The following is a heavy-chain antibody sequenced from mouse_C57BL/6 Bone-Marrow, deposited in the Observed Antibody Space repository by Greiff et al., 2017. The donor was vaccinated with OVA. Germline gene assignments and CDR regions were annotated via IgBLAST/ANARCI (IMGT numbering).Heavy chain of an antibody. CDR3: ARGGWLLRAWFAY. Sequence: VQLQQSGPELVKPGASVKLSCKASGYTFTSYDINWVKQRPGQGLEWIGWIYPRDGSTKYNEKFKGKATLTVDTSSSTAYMELHSLTSEDSAVYFGARGGWLLRAWFAYWGQGTLVTVSA. CDR1: GYTFTSYD. CDR2: IYPRDGST. J-gene: IGHJ3*01. V-gene: IGHV1-85*01. D-gene: IGHD2-3*01.